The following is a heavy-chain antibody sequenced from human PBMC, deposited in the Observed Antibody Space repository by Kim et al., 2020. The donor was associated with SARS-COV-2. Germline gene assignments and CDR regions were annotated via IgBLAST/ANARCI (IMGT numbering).Heavy chain of an antibody. D-gene: IGHD4-17*01. CDR2: ISSSSSYI. V-gene: IGHV3-21*01. CDR1: GFTFSSYS. CDR3: ARDGYDYGEDAFDI. J-gene: IGHJ3*02. Sequence: GGSLRLSCAASGFTFSSYSMNWVRQAPGKGLEWVSSISSSSSYIYYADSVKGRFTISRDNAKNSLYLQMNSLRAEDTAVYYCARDGYDYGEDAFDIWGQGTMVTVSS.